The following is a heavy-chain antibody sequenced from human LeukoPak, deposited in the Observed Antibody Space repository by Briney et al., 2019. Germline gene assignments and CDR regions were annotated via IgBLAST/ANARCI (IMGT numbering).Heavy chain of an antibody. CDR2: ISSSSSYI. J-gene: IGHJ6*03. CDR3: ARDRYDWVDYYMDV. CDR1: GFTFSSYS. V-gene: IGHV3-21*01. Sequence: PGGSLRLSCAASGFTFSSYSMNWVRQAPGKGLEWVSSISSSSSYIYYADSVKGRFTISRDNAKNSLYLQMNSLRAEDTAVYYCARDRYDWVDYYMDVWGKGTTVTVSS. D-gene: IGHD3-16*01.